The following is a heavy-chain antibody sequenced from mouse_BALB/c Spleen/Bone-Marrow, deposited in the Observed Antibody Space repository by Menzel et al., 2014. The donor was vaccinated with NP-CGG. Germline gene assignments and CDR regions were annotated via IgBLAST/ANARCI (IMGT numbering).Heavy chain of an antibody. CDR2: IYPGNNDT. J-gene: IGHJ4*01. CDR1: GYTFTIYW. V-gene: IGHV1-5*01. CDR3: TGSTGFYYGMDY. Sequence: EVKVVESGTVLARPGASVKMSCKASGYTFTIYWMHWVKQRPGQGLEWIGTIYPGNNDTNYNQKFKGKAKLTAVTSTSTAYMELSSLTNEDSAAYYCTGSTGFYYGMDYWGQGTSVTVSS.